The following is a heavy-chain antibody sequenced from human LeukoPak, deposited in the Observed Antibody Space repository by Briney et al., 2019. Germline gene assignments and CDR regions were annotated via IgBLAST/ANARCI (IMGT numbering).Heavy chain of an antibody. CDR1: GFTFSSYG. J-gene: IGHJ4*02. V-gene: IGHV3-30*03. Sequence: GGSLRLSCAASGFTFSSYGMHWVRQAPGKGLEWVAVISYDGSNKYYADSVKGRFTISRDNSKNTLYLQMNSLRAEDTAVYYCSYQLLDRAYWGQGTLVTVSS. CDR3: SYQLLDRAY. CDR2: ISYDGSNK. D-gene: IGHD2-2*01.